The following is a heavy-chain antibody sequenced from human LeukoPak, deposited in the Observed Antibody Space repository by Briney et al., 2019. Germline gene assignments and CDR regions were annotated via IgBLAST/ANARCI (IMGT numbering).Heavy chain of an antibody. J-gene: IGHJ4*02. Sequence: HPGGSLRLSCVGSGFTFSSYAMSWVRQAPGKGLEWVSAIHGGGGSTYYADSVKGRFTVSRDNSKSTLFLQMNSLRAEDTAVYYCAKRNYGAVDYWGQGTLVTVSS. CDR1: GFTFSSYA. CDR2: IHGGGGST. CDR3: AKRNYGAVDY. V-gene: IGHV3-23*01. D-gene: IGHD3-16*01.